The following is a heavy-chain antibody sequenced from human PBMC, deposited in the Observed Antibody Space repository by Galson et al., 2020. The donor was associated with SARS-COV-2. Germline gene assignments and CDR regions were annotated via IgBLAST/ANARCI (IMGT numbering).Heavy chain of an antibody. V-gene: IGHV4-59*01. Sequence: SETLSLTCTVSGGSISSYYWSWIRQPPGKGLEWIGYIYYSGSTNYNPSLKSRVTISVDTSKNQFSLKLSSVTAADTAVYYCASYDFWSGYGAFDIWGQGTMVTVSS. D-gene: IGHD3-3*01. CDR3: ASYDFWSGYGAFDI. CDR2: IYYSGST. J-gene: IGHJ3*02. CDR1: GGSISSYY.